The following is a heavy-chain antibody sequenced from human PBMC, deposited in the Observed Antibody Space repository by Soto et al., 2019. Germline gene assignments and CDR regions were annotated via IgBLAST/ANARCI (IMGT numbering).Heavy chain of an antibody. CDR1: RGSFSSYT. CDR3: AWSYYDSSFYYYGMDV. D-gene: IGHD3-22*01. V-gene: IGHV1-69*02. Sequence: QVQLVQSGAEVKKPGSSVKVSCKTSRGSFSSYTISWVRQAPGEGLEWMGRIIPILGIANYAQKFQGRVTITADKSTSTAYMELSSLRSEDTAGYYCAWSYYDSSFYYYGMDVWGQGTTVTVSS. CDR2: IIPILGIA. J-gene: IGHJ6*02.